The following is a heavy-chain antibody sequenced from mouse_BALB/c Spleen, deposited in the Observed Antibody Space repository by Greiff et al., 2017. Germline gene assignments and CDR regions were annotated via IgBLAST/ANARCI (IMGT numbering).Heavy chain of an antibody. Sequence: VQLQQSGPELVKPGASMKISCKASGYSFTGYTMNWVKQSHGKNLEWIGLINPYNGGTSYNQKFKGKATLTVDKSSSTAYMELLSLTSEDSAVYYCAKGVSIYYDFWFAYWGQGTLVTVSA. CDR1: GYSFTGYT. D-gene: IGHD2-4*01. J-gene: IGHJ3*01. CDR2: INPYNGGT. V-gene: IGHV1-18*01. CDR3: AKGVSIYYDFWFAY.